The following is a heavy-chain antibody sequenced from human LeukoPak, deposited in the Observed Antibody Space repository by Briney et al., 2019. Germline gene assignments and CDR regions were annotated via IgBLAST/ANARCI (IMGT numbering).Heavy chain of an antibody. CDR2: ISSSSSYI. CDR3: AGPLAVAGTGFDY. D-gene: IGHD6-19*01. Sequence: PGGSLRLSCAASGFTFSSYSMNWVRQAPGKGLEWVSSISSSSSYIYYADSVKGRFTISRDNAKNSLYLQMNSLRAEDTAVYYCAGPLAVAGTGFDYWGQGTLVTVSS. J-gene: IGHJ4*02. V-gene: IGHV3-21*01. CDR1: GFTFSSYS.